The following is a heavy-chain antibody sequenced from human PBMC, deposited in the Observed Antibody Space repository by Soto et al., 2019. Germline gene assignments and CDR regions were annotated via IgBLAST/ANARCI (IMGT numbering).Heavy chain of an antibody. CDR3: ARGPYSGYYYFPYYFDY. CDR1: GGSFSGYY. V-gene: IGHV4-34*01. J-gene: IGHJ4*02. D-gene: IGHD3-22*01. Sequence: SETLSLTCAVYGGSFSGYYWSWIRQPPGKGLEWIGEINHSGSTNYNPSLKSRVTISVDTSKNQFSLKLSSVTAADTAVYYCARGPYSGYYYFPYYFDYWGQGTLVTVSS. CDR2: INHSGST.